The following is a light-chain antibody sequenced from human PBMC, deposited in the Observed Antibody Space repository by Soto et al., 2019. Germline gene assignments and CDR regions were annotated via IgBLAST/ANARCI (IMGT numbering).Light chain of an antibody. J-gene: IGKJ4*01. Sequence: ERVMTQSPATLSVSPGDRATLSCRASQSISNNLAGYQQKPGQTPRLLIYGASTRATGIPARFSGSGSGTEFTLTISSLQSEDFAVYYCQQYNNWPLSFGGGTKVEIK. V-gene: IGKV3-15*01. CDR1: QSISNN. CDR3: QQYNNWPLS. CDR2: GAS.